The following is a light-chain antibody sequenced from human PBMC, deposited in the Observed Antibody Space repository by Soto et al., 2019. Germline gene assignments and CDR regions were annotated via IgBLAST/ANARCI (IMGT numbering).Light chain of an antibody. V-gene: IGLV1-44*01. CDR2: SDD. J-gene: IGLJ2*01. CDR1: NSNIGSYS. Sequence: QSVLTQPPSASGNPGQRVTISCSGRNSNIGSYSVNWYRHLPGTAPKLLVFSDDQRPSGVPDRFSGSKSGPSASLAISGLQSEDEADYYCAAWDDSLNGPVFGGGTKLTVL. CDR3: AAWDDSLNGPV.